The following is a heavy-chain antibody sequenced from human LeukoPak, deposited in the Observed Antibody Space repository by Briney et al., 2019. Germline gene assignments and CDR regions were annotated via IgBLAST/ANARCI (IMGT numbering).Heavy chain of an antibody. Sequence: ASVKVSCKASGYTFTSYGISWVRQAPGQGLEWMGWISAYSGNTNYAQKLQGRVTMTTDTSTSTAYMELRSLRSDDTAVYYCARLGYSGYELSAFDIWGRGTLVTVSS. V-gene: IGHV1-18*01. CDR3: ARLGYSGYELSAFDI. CDR2: ISAYSGNT. CDR1: GYTFTSYG. J-gene: IGHJ4*02. D-gene: IGHD5-12*01.